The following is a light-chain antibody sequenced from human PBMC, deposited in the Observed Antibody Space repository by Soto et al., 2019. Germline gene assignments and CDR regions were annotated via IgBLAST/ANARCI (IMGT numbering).Light chain of an antibody. Sequence: SYELTQPPSVSVSPGQTVSITCSGDKLGDKYACWYQQKPGQSPVLVIYQDNKRPSGIPERFSGSNSGNTATLTISGTQAMDEADYYCQAWDSSTPHVVFGGGTKLTVL. V-gene: IGLV3-1*01. CDR1: KLGDKY. J-gene: IGLJ2*01. CDR3: QAWDSSTPHVV. CDR2: QDN.